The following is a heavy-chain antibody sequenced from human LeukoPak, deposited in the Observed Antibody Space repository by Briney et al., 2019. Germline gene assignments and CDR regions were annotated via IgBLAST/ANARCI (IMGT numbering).Heavy chain of an antibody. Sequence: ASVKVSCKASGYTFTGYYMHWVRQAPGQGLEWMGWINPNTGGTNYAQKFQGRVTMTSDTSSSTAYMEVSSLRSGDTAVYYCATDFGDYESAYWGQGTLVTV. CDR2: INPNTGGT. D-gene: IGHD4-17*01. V-gene: IGHV1-2*02. J-gene: IGHJ4*02. CDR1: GYTFTGYY. CDR3: ATDFGDYESAY.